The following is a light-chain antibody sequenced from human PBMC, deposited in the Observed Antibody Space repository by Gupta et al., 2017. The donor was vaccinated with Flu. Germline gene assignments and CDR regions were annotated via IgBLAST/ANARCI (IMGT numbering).Light chain of an antibody. V-gene: IGLV2-23*01. CDR2: EGS. Sequence: QSALTHPASVSGSPAQSITISCTGTSSDVGSYNLVSWYQQHPGKAPKLMIYEGSKRPSGVSNRFSGSKSGNTASLTISGLQAEDDADYYCCSYAGSDTYVFGTGTKVTVL. J-gene: IGLJ1*01. CDR1: SSDVGSYNL. CDR3: CSYAGSDTYV.